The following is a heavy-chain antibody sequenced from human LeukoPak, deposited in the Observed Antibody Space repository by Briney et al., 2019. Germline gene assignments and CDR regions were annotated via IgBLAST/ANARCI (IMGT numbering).Heavy chain of an antibody. J-gene: IGHJ6*03. CDR3: ARDGGSDYGDYVSPNYYYYMDV. CDR1: GGSISSSSYY. V-gene: IGHV4-39*07. Sequence: PSETLSLTCTVSGGSISSSSYYWGWIRQPPGKGLEWIGSIYYSGSTYYNPSLKSRVTISVDTSKNQFSLKLSSVTAADTAVYYCARDGGSDYGDYVSPNYYYYMDVWGKGTTVTVPS. D-gene: IGHD4-17*01. CDR2: IYYSGST.